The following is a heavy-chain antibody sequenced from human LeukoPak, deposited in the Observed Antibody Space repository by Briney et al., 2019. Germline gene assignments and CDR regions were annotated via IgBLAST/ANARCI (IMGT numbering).Heavy chain of an antibody. J-gene: IGHJ6*03. D-gene: IGHD3-22*01. CDR1: EYTLTELS. CDR2: FDPEEGET. V-gene: IGHV1-24*01. CDR3: ATENYDSSGYYSRDHYYMDV. Sequence: ASVKVSCKVSEYTLTELSMHWVRQAPGKGLEWMGGFDPEEGETIYAQKFQGRVTMTEDTSTDTAYMELSSLRSEDTAVYYCATENYDSSGYYSRDHYYMDVWGKGTTVTVSS.